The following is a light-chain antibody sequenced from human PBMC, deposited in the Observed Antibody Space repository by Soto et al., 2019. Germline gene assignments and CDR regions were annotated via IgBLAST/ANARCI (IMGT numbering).Light chain of an antibody. CDR2: GNS. CDR3: QSYDSSLSGWV. CDR1: SSNIGAIYD. V-gene: IGLV1-40*01. J-gene: IGLJ3*02. Sequence: QLVLTQPPSVSGAPGQRVTISCTGSSSNIGAIYDVQWYQQLPGTAPKLLIYGNSNRPSGVPDRFSGSKSGTSASLAITGLQAEDEADYYCQSYDSSLSGWVFGGGTKVTVL.